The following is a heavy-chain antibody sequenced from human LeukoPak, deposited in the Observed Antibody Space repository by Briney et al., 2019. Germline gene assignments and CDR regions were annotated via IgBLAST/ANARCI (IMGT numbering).Heavy chain of an antibody. CDR3: AEIIAVAGTGWFDP. V-gene: IGHV3-23*01. CDR1: GFTFSSYA. Sequence: GGSLRLSCAASGFTFSSYAMSWVRQAPGKGLEWVSAISGSGGSTYYADSVKGRFTISRDNSKNTLYPQMNSLRAEDTAVYYCAEIIAVAGTGWFDPWGQGTLATVSS. CDR2: ISGSGGST. D-gene: IGHD6-19*01. J-gene: IGHJ5*02.